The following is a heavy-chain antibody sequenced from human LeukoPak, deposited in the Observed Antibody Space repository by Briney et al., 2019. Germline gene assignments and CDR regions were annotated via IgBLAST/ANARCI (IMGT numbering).Heavy chain of an antibody. CDR3: ARDAVAPEPADCSGGSCYAPEYYYYYGMDV. V-gene: IGHV3-21*01. J-gene: IGHJ6*02. Sequence: GGSLRLSCAASGFTFSSYSMNWVRQAPGQGLEWVSSISSSSSYIYYADSVKGRFTISRDNAKNSLYLQMNSLRAEDTAVYYCARDAVAPEPADCSGGSCYAPEYYYYYGMDVWGQGSTVTVSS. CDR1: GFTFSSYS. D-gene: IGHD2-15*01. CDR2: ISSSSSYI.